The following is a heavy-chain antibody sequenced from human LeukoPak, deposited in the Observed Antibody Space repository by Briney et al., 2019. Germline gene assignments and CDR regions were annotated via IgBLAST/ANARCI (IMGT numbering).Heavy chain of an antibody. CDR3: ARRSPDFWSDTEDY. Sequence: SETLSLTCTVFGGSISSSSYYWGWIRQPPGKGLEWIGSIYYSGSTYYNPSLKSRVTISVDTSKNQFSLKLSSVTAADTAVYYCARRSPDFWSDTEDYWGLGTLVTVSS. V-gene: IGHV4-39*01. CDR2: IYYSGST. J-gene: IGHJ4*02. D-gene: IGHD3-3*01. CDR1: GGSISSSSYY.